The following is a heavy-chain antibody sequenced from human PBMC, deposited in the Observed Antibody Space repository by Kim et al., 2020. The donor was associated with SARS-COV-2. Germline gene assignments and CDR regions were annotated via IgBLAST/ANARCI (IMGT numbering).Heavy chain of an antibody. J-gene: IGHJ4*02. CDR1: GGSISSSSYY. D-gene: IGHD2-8*01. CDR2: IYYSGST. V-gene: IGHV4-39*07. CDR3: ARGLDVVLMVYAAFDY. Sequence: SETLSLTCTVSGGSISSSSYYWGWIRQPPGKGLEWIGSIYYSGSTYYNSSLKSRVTISVDTSKNQFSLKLCSVTAPDTAVYYCARGLDVVLMVYAAFDYWGQGTLVTVSS.